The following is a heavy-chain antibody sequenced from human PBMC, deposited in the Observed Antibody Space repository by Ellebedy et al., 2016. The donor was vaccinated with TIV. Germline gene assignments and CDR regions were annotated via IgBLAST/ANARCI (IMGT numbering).Heavy chain of an antibody. CDR3: AGGPPWDP. Sequence: MPSETLSLTCAVSGGSTSSSHWRRWVRQPPGKGLEWIGEIYHSGSTNYNPSLTSRVTISVDTSKNQFSLKLSSVNAADTAVYYWAGGPPWDPWGQGTLVTVSS. CDR1: GGSTSSSHW. CDR2: IYHSGST. V-gene: IGHV4-4*02. J-gene: IGHJ5*02.